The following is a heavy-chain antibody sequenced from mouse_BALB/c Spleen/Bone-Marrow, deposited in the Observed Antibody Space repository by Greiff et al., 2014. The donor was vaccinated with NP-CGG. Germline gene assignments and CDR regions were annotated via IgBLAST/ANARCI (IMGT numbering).Heavy chain of an antibody. J-gene: IGHJ4*01. CDR3: ARGSYCEGAMDY. CDR2: IWAGGST. V-gene: IGHV2-9*02. CDR1: GFSLTSYG. D-gene: IGHD1-1*01. Sequence: VKLEESGPGLVAPSQSLSITCTASGFSLTSYGVHWVRQPPGKVLEWLGVIWAGGSTNYNSALMSRLSISKDNSKTQVFLKMNSLQTDDAAVYYCARGSYCEGAMDYWGQGTSVTVSS.